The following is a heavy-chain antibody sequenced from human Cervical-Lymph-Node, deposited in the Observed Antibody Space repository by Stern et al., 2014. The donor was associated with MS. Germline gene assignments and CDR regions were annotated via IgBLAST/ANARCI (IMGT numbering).Heavy chain of an antibody. CDR3: ASLNGSGSYPDY. J-gene: IGHJ4*02. CDR1: GGSISSRDYY. CDR2: ISYSGSS. D-gene: IGHD3-10*01. V-gene: IGHV4-39*01. Sequence: QLQLQESGPGLVKPSETLSLTCTVSGGSISSRDYYWGWIRQPTGKGLEWIGSISYSGSSYSTPSLKSRFPISVDTPKNQFPLKLSSVTAADTALYYCASLNGSGSYPDYWGQGILVTVSS.